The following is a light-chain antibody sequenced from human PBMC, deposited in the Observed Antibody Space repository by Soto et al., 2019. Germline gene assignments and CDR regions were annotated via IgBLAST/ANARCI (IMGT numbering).Light chain of an antibody. J-gene: IGKJ1*01. Sequence: EIVMTQSPATLSVSPGERATLSCRASQSVSNNLGWYQQKPGQAPRLLIYGASTRATGIPARFSGSGSETEFTLTISSLQSEDSAVYYCQQYDTWPRTFGQGSKVEIK. CDR3: QQYDTWPRT. V-gene: IGKV3-15*01. CDR2: GAS. CDR1: QSVSNN.